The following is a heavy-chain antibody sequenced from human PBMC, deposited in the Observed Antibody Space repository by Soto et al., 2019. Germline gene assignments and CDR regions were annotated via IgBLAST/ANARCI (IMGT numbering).Heavy chain of an antibody. CDR2: INHSGST. CDR3: ARRRRGYSYGYGVPNAFDI. V-gene: IGHV4-34*01. J-gene: IGHJ3*02. D-gene: IGHD5-18*01. Sequence: KTWETLSLTCAVDGGSFSGYYWSWIRQPQGKGLEWIGEINHSGSTNYNPSLKSRVTISVDTSKNQFSLKLSSVTAADTAVYYCARRRRGYSYGYGVPNAFDIWGQGTMVTVSS. CDR1: GGSFSGYY.